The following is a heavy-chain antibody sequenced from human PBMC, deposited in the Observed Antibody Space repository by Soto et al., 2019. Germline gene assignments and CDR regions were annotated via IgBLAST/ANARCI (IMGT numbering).Heavy chain of an antibody. CDR3: ARVDRGTATTVVDAFDI. Sequence: QVQLQQWGTGLLEPTETLSLTCAVFGGSVSRGNYYWSWIRQHPGKGLEWIGEMSHSGGTHFNPSLKTRVPISVDTSKNQSSLKLRSVTAADTALYSCARVDRGTATTVVDAFDIWRPGTMVTVSS. CDR1: GGSVSRGNYY. V-gene: IGHV4-34*01. CDR2: MSHSGGT. D-gene: IGHD1-1*01. J-gene: IGHJ3*02.